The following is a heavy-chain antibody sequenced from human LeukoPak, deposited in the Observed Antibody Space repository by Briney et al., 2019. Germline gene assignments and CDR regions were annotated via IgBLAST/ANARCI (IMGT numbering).Heavy chain of an antibody. CDR2: INHSGST. V-gene: IGHV4-34*01. J-gene: IGHJ4*02. Sequence: GPLRLSCAASGFTFSDHYMAWVRQPPGKGLEWIGEINHSGSTNYNPSLKSRVTISVDTSKNQFSLKLSSVTAADTAVYYCARGGIAAALKRKYYFDYWGQGTLVTVSS. D-gene: IGHD6-13*01. CDR1: GFTFSDHY. CDR3: ARGGIAAALKRKYYFDY.